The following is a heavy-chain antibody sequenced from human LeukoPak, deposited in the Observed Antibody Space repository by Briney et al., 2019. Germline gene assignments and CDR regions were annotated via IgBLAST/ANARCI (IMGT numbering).Heavy chain of an antibody. CDR3: AKDQAPNYYYDSSGYPDY. J-gene: IGHJ4*02. CDR1: GFTFGDYG. CDR2: INWNGGST. Sequence: GGSLRLSCAASGFTFGDYGMSWVRQAPGKGLEWVSGINWNGGSTGYADSVKGRFTISRGNSKNTLYLQMNSLRAEDTAVYYCAKDQAPNYYYDSSGYPDYWGQGTLVTVSS. V-gene: IGHV3-20*04. D-gene: IGHD3-22*01.